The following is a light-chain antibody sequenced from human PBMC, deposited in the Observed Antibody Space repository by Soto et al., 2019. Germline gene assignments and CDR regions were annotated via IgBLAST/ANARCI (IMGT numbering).Light chain of an antibody. V-gene: IGKV3-20*01. CDR2: GAS. Sequence: IVLTQAPGTMSLSPGERATLSFRASQSVSSSYLAWYQQKPGQAPRLLIYGASSRATGIPDRFSGSGSGTDFTLTISRLEPEDFAVYYCQQYGSPLTFGGGT. CDR1: QSVSSSY. J-gene: IGKJ4*01. CDR3: QQYGSPLT.